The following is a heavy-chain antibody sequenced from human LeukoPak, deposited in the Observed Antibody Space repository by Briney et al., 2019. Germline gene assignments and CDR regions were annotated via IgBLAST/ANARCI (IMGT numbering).Heavy chain of an antibody. CDR1: GYTLTDLS. CDR3: ATGPIDMTVDYLHY. Sequence: ASVKVSCKISGYTLTDLSMHWVRQAPGKGLEWTGRFDPEDGEKIYAQNFQGRVTMTEDTSTDTAYMELSSLRSEDTAVYYCATGPIDMTVDYLHYWGQGTLVTVSS. J-gene: IGHJ4*02. CDR2: FDPEDGEK. V-gene: IGHV1-24*01. D-gene: IGHD2-21*02.